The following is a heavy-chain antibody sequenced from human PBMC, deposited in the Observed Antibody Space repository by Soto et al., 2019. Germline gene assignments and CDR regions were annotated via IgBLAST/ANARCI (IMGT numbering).Heavy chain of an antibody. Sequence: PGGSLRLSCAASGFTFSSYGMHWVRQAPGKGLEWVAVIWYDGSNKYYADSVKGRFTISRDNSKNTLYLQMNSLRAEDTAVYYCAREGQQPRTYYGMAVWGQGTTVTVSS. CDR3: AREGQQPRTYYGMAV. CDR1: GFTFSSYG. CDR2: IWYDGSNK. V-gene: IGHV3-33*01. D-gene: IGHD6-13*01. J-gene: IGHJ6*02.